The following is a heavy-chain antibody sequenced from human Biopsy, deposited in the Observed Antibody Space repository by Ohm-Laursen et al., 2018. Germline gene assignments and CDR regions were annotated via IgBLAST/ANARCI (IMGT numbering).Heavy chain of an antibody. J-gene: IGHJ1*01. V-gene: IGHV4-59*11. D-gene: IGHD4-23*01. CDR2: ISHTGYT. Sequence: SDTLSLTCTVPGGSFTGHYWTWIRQPPGKGLVWIGHISHTGYTSYKSSLKSRVTISLDTSRKHFSLRLTSLAAADTAVYYCARGSNEYGGLYFPHWGQGTLVTVSS. CDR1: GGSFTGHY. CDR3: ARGSNEYGGLYFPH.